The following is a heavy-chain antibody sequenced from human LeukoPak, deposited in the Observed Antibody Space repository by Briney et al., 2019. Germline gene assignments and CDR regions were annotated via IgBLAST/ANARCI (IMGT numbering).Heavy chain of an antibody. D-gene: IGHD4/OR15-4a*01. V-gene: IGHV3-7*01. CDR2: IKPDGSEN. CDR3: AREVWWRLDN. J-gene: IGHJ4*02. CDR1: GFIFSRDW. Sequence: PRGSMRLSCSASGFIFSRDWMSWVRQVPGRGTECVAKIKPDGSENYYMDSVKGRFTISRDNSKNSLFLHLNSLRDEDTAIYYCAREVWWRLDNWGQGSLVTVSS.